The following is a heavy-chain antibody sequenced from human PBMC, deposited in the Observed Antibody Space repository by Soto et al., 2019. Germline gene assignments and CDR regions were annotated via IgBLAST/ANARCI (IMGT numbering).Heavy chain of an antibody. Sequence: QVQLVESGGGLVKPGGSLRLSCAASGFTFSDYYMNWIRQAPGKGLEWVSSISGSSSYTNYADSVKGRFTISRDNTEKSLYLQMNCLRAEDTAVSYFARGSGSYSPLDYWGQGTLVTVSS. D-gene: IGHD3-10*01. CDR3: ARGSGSYSPLDY. V-gene: IGHV3-11*05. CDR2: ISGSSSYT. CDR1: GFTFSDYY. J-gene: IGHJ4*02.